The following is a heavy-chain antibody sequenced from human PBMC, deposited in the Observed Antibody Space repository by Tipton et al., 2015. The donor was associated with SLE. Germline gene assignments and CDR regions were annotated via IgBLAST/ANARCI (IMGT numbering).Heavy chain of an antibody. CDR3: AKGESGRIFGVVTPFDY. CDR2: ISGSGGST. J-gene: IGHJ4*02. V-gene: IGHV3-23*01. CDR1: GFTFSSYA. D-gene: IGHD3-3*02. Sequence: SLRLSCAASGFTFSSYAMSWVRQAPGKGLEWVSAISGSGGSTYYADSVKGRFTISSDNSKNTLSLQMNSLRAEDSAVYYCAKGESGRIFGVVTPFDYWGQGTLVTVSS.